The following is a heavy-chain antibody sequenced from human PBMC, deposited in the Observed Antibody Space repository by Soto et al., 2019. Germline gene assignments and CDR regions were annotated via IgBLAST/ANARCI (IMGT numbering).Heavy chain of an antibody. D-gene: IGHD5-12*01. Sequence: QMQLVQSGPEVKKPGTSVKVSCKASGFTFTSSAVQWVRQARGQRLEWIGWIVVGSGNTNYAQKFQERVTITRDMSTSTAYMELSSLRSEDTAVYYCAADRRDGYGYRGDYWGQGTLVTVSS. CDR3: AADRRDGYGYRGDY. CDR2: IVVGSGNT. CDR1: GFTFTSSA. J-gene: IGHJ4*02. V-gene: IGHV1-58*01.